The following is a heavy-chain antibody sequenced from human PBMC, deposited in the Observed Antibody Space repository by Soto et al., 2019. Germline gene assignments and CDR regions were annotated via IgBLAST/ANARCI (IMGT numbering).Heavy chain of an antibody. Sequence: QVQFVQSGAEVKEPGDSVKVSCRASGYIFTSNDITWVRQAPGHGFEWKGLIRVRNGDTHYAPKFRGRVTVTRDTSTSTAYMEVRGLRSDDTAVYYCARDSRTWVDGKIGPGDYWGQGTLVTVSS. CDR2: IRVRNGDT. J-gene: IGHJ4*02. D-gene: IGHD3-16*01. CDR3: ARDSRTWVDGKIGPGDY. V-gene: IGHV1-18*01. CDR1: GYIFTSND.